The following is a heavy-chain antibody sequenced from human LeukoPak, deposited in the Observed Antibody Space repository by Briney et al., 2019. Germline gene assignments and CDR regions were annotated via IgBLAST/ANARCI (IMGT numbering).Heavy chain of an antibody. J-gene: IGHJ4*02. CDR2: IIPIFGTA. V-gene: IGHV1-69*01. D-gene: IGHD2-2*01. CDR1: GGTFSSYA. Sequence: ASVKVSCRASGGTFSSYAISWVRQAPGQGLEWMGGIIPIFGTANYAQKFQGRVTITADESTSTAYMELSSLRSEDTAVYYCARAQFKYCSSTSCYLDYWGQGTLVTVSS. CDR3: ARAQFKYCSSTSCYLDY.